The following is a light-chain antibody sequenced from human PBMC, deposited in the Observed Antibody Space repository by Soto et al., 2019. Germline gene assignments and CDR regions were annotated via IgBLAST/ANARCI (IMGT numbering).Light chain of an antibody. CDR3: QQYNNWPFT. V-gene: IGKV3-15*01. Sequence: EIVMTQFPVTLSVSPGERATLSCRASQSVSSDLAWYQQKPGQAPRLLIYGTSTRATGIPARFSGSGSGTEFILTISSLQSEDFAVYYCQQYNNWPFTFGPGTTVDIK. CDR1: QSVSSD. CDR2: GTS. J-gene: IGKJ3*01.